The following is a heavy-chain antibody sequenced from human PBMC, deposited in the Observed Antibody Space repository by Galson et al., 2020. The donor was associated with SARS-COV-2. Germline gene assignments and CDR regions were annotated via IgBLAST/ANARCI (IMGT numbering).Heavy chain of an antibody. Sequence: QLGESLKISCEASGFVFSSYWLTWVRQAPGKGLEWVANINQDGSEMDYVDSVKGRFTISRDNAKSSLFLQMNGLRAEDTAVYYCARVRTQLFLQSGGDYWGQGTLVTVSS. D-gene: IGHD1-1*01. J-gene: IGHJ4*02. CDR3: ARVRTQLFLQSGGDY. CDR1: GFVFSSYW. V-gene: IGHV3-7*01. CDR2: INQDGSEM.